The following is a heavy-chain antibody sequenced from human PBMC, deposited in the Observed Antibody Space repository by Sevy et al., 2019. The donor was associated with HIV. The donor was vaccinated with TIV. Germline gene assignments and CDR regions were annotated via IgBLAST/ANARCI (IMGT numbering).Heavy chain of an antibody. CDR2: IFRSGGVT. D-gene: IGHD3-22*01. J-gene: IGHJ3*02. Sequence: GGSLILSCTASGFTFSNYAMNWVRQAPGKGLEWVSTIFRSGGVTYYADSVKGRCIISRDNFKNTLNLQMHSLRADDTAVYYCAGGRYDSSGSFDAFDIWGQGTMVTVSS. CDR3: AGGRYDSSGSFDAFDI. CDR1: GFTFSNYA. V-gene: IGHV3-23*01.